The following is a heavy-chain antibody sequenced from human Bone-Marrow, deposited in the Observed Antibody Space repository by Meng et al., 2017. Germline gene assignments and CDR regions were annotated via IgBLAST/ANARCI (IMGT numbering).Heavy chain of an antibody. D-gene: IGHD4-17*01. Sequence: GGSLRLPCLTSGFTFGDYTMSWVRLAPGKGLEWIGVIRNKAYGGTVVYAASVKGRFSISRDESKGIAFLQMNSLKTEDTALYYCTRVFGDYGNYYSDYWGQGTPVTVSS. CDR2: IRNKAYGGTV. CDR3: TRVFGDYGNYYSDY. J-gene: IGHJ4*02. CDR1: GFTFGDYT. V-gene: IGHV3-49*04.